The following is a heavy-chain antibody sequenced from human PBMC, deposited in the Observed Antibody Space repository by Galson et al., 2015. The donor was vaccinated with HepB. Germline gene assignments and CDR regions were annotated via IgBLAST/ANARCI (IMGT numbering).Heavy chain of an antibody. V-gene: IGHV1-3*01. CDR3: ATHGYSSGWYGTGYYYYGMDV. CDR2: INAGNGNT. CDR1: GYTFTSYA. D-gene: IGHD6-19*01. J-gene: IGHJ6*02. Sequence: SVKVSCKASGYTFTSYAMHWVRQAPGQRLEWMGWINAGNGNTKYSQKFQGRVTITRDTSASTAYMELSSLRSEDTAVYYCATHGYSSGWYGTGYYYYGMDVWGQGTTVTVSS.